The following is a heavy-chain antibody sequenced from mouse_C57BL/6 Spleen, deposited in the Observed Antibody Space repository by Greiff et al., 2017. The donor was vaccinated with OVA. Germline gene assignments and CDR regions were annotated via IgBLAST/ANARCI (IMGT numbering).Heavy chain of an antibody. CDR3: ATGTDWYFDV. J-gene: IGHJ1*03. V-gene: IGHV1-61*01. CDR1: GYTFTSYW. CDR2: IYPSDSET. D-gene: IGHD4-1*01. Sequence: QVQLKQPGAELVRPGSSVKLSCKASGYTFTSYWMDWVKQRPGQGLEWIGNIYPSDSETHYNQKFKDKATLTVDKSSSTAYMQLSSLTSEDSAVYYCATGTDWYFDVWGTGTTVTVSS.